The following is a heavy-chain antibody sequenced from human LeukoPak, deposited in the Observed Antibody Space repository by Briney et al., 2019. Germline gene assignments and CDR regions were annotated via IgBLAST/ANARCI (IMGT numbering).Heavy chain of an antibody. J-gene: IGHJ4*02. CDR2: ISWNSGSI. D-gene: IGHD2-15*01. V-gene: IGHV3-9*01. CDR3: AKGTVVVVAAPNFDY. Sequence: GGSLRLSCAASGFTFGDYAMHWVRQAPGKGLEWVSGISWNSGSIGYADSVKGRFTISGDNAKNSLYLQMNSLRAEDTALYYCAKGTVVVVAAPNFDYWGQGTLVTVSS. CDR1: GFTFGDYA.